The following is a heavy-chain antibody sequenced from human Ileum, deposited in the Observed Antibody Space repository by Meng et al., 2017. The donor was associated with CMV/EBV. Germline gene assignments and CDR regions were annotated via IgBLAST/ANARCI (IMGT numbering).Heavy chain of an antibody. J-gene: IGHJ4*02. CDR1: GYTFTDYY. V-gene: IGHV1-2*02. CDR3: AREIIMAARAFGY. Sequence: QEGLARSGTEVKTAGVSVKVSCKASGYTFTDYYMHWVRQAPGQGLEWMGWIKPHSGDTKYEKKFQGRVTMNSDTSISTVYMELTRLTPDDTAIYYCAREIIMAARAFGYWGQGTLVTVSS. CDR2: IKPHSGDT. D-gene: IGHD5-12*01.